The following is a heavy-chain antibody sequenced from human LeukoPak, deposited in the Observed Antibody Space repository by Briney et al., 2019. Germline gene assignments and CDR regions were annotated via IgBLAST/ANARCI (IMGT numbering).Heavy chain of an antibody. Sequence: GGSLRLSCAASGFTVSSNYMSWVRQAPGKGLEWVSVIYSGGSTYYADSVKGRFTISRDTSKNTLYLQMNSLRAEDTAVYYCAPTMVRGAGDYFDYWGQGTLVTVSS. J-gene: IGHJ4*02. V-gene: IGHV3-66*01. D-gene: IGHD3-10*01. CDR1: GFTVSSNY. CDR2: IYSGGST. CDR3: APTMVRGAGDYFDY.